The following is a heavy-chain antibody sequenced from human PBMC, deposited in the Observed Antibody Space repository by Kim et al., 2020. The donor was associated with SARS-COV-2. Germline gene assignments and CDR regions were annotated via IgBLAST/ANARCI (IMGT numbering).Heavy chain of an antibody. D-gene: IGHD2-2*03. J-gene: IGHJ4*02. CDR1: GFTFTSYA. V-gene: IGHV3-23*01. CDR3: MKGGWGWIWVQ. CDR2: IDGSDGTT. Sequence: GGSLRLSCTTSGFTFTSYAMSWVRQAPGKGLEWVSSIDGSDGTTYYVDSVKGRFTISRDNSKNTLYLQMSNLRADDTAVYYCMKGGWGWIWVQWGQGTL.